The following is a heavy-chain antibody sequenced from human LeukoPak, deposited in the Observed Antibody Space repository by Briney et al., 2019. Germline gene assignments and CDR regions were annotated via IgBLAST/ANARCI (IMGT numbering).Heavy chain of an antibody. J-gene: IGHJ4*02. CDR2: ISAYNGNT. V-gene: IGHV1-18*01. Sequence: ASVKVSCKASGYTFTNLGISWVRQAPGQGLEWMGWISAYNGNTNYAQKLQGRVTMTTDTSTTTAYMELSRLRSDDTAVYYCARGTWTMNFDYWGQGTLVTVSS. CDR3: ARGTWTMNFDY. D-gene: IGHD3/OR15-3a*01. CDR1: GYTFTNLG.